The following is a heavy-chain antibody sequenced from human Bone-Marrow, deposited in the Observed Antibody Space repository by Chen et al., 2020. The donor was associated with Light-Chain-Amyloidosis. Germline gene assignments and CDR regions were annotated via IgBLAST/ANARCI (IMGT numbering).Heavy chain of an antibody. Sequence: EVQLVESGGGLVQPGGSLRLSCVASRFTFSSYWMHWVRQAPGKGLVWVSRINTDGSSTSYADSVKGRFTISRDNAKNTLFLQMSSLRADDTAVYYCARDSDCRSTSCYPLGTFDIWGQGTMVTVSS. CDR1: RFTFSSYW. CDR3: ARDSDCRSTSCYPLGTFDI. D-gene: IGHD2-2*01. CDR2: INTDGSST. V-gene: IGHV3-74*01. J-gene: IGHJ3*02.